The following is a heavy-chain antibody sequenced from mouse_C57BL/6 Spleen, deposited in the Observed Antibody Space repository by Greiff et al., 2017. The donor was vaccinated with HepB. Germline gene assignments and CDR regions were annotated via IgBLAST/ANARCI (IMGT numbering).Heavy chain of an antibody. J-gene: IGHJ4*01. V-gene: IGHV5-4*01. Sequence: EVMLVESWGGLVKPGGSLKLSCAASGFTFSSYAMSWVRQTPEKRLEWVATISDGGSYTYYPDNVKGRFTISRDNAKNNLYLQMSHLKSEDTAMYYCARDKRRYYYAMDYWGQGTSVTVSS. CDR1: GFTFSSYA. CDR3: ARDKRRYYYAMDY. CDR2: ISDGGSYT. D-gene: IGHD1-2*01.